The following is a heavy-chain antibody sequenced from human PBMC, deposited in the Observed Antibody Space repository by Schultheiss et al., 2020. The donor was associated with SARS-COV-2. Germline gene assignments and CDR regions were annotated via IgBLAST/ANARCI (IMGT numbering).Heavy chain of an antibody. Sequence: ASVKVSCKASGGTFSSYAISWVRQAPGQGLEWMGWINPNSGGTNYAQKFQGWVTMTRDTSISTAYMELSRLRSEDTAVYYCARFEGRIITGKIFDYWGQGTLVTVSS. J-gene: IGHJ4*02. CDR3: ARFEGRIITGKIFDY. V-gene: IGHV1-2*04. D-gene: IGHD1-20*01. CDR2: INPNSGGT. CDR1: GGTFSSYA.